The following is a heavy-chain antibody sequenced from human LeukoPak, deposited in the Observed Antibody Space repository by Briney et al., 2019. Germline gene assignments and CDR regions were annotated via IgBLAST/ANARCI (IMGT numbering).Heavy chain of an antibody. Sequence: SETLSLTCTVSGGSISSGDYYWSWIRQPPGKGLEWIGYIYYSGSTYYNPSLKSRVTISVDTSKNQFSLKLSSVTAAHTAVYYCARVEMVRGVIINYYYGMDVWGKGTTVTVSS. CDR3: ARVEMVRGVIINYYYGMDV. CDR1: GGSISSGDYY. J-gene: IGHJ6*04. D-gene: IGHD3-10*01. CDR2: IYYSGST. V-gene: IGHV4-30-4*01.